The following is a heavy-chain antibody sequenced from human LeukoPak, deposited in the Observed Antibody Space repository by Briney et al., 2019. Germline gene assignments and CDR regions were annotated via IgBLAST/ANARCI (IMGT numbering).Heavy chain of an antibody. CDR2: ISDIGNT. CDR1: GFTLSSYA. Sequence: QTGGSLRLSCAASGFTLSSYAMSWVRQAPGKGLEWVSAISDIGNTYHADSVKGRFTISRDSSKNTLFLQMNRLRPEDAAVYYCAKAPVTTCRGAYCYPFDYWGQGTLVTVSS. CDR3: AKAPVTTCRGAYCYPFDY. V-gene: IGHV3-23*01. J-gene: IGHJ4*02. D-gene: IGHD2-21*01.